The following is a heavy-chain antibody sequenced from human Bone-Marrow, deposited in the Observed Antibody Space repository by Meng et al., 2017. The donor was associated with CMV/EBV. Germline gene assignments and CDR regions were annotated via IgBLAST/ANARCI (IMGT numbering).Heavy chain of an antibody. CDR3: ARGYCSSTSCYRASYAFDI. J-gene: IGHJ3*02. D-gene: IGHD2-2*01. V-gene: IGHV1-2*06. CDR2: INPNSGGT. Sequence: ASVKVSCKASGYTFTGYYMHWVRQAPGQGLEWMGRINPNSGGTNYAQKFQGRVTMTRDTSISTAYMELSRLRSDDTAVYYCARGYCSSTSCYRASYAFDIWGQGTMVTVSS. CDR1: GYTFTGYY.